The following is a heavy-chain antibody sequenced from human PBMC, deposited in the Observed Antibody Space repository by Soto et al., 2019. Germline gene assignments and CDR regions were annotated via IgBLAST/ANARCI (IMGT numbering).Heavy chain of an antibody. CDR1: GFTFGSYG. J-gene: IGHJ4*02. D-gene: IGHD3-16*02. V-gene: IGHV3-30*18. CDR2: ISYDGSNQ. CDR3: AKALGELSPESYDH. Sequence: QVQLVESGGGVVQPGRSLRLSCAASGFTFGSYGMHWVRQAPGKGLEWVAIISYDGSNQYYADAVKGRFTISRDNSKNTLYLQMNSLGTEDTAVYYCAKALGELSPESYDHWGQGVLVTVSS.